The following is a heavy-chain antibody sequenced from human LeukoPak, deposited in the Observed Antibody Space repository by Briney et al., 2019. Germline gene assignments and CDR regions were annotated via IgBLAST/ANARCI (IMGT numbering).Heavy chain of an antibody. D-gene: IGHD2-2*01. Sequence: GASVKVSCKASGYTFTDYYMHWVQQAPGKGLEWMGRVDPEDGETIYAEKFQGRVTITADTSTDTAYMELSSLRSEDTAVYYCATGSRGGYYYYYMDVWGKGTTVTVSS. J-gene: IGHJ6*03. V-gene: IGHV1-69-2*01. CDR1: GYTFTDYY. CDR3: ATGSRGGYYYYYMDV. CDR2: VDPEDGET.